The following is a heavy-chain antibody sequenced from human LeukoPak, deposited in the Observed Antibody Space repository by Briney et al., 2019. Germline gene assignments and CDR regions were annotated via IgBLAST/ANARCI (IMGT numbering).Heavy chain of an antibody. V-gene: IGHV3-33*06. CDR2: IWSDASDK. CDR1: GFTFSHYG. Sequence: GGSLRLSCSASGFTFSHYGMHWVRQAPGTGLEWVAVIWSDASDKYYANSVKGRFTISRDNFKNSLYLQMNSLRAKDTAVYYCAKDAQRGFDYSNSLDYWGQGTRVTVSS. J-gene: IGHJ4*02. D-gene: IGHD4-11*01. CDR3: AKDAQRGFDYSNSLDY.